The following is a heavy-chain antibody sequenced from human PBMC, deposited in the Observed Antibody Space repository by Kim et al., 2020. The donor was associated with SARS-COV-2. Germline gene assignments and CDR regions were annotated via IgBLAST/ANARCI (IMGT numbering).Heavy chain of an antibody. J-gene: IGHJ5*02. CDR2: IYHSGST. CDR3: ASSLVCFGESIDWFDP. Sequence: SETLSLTCTVSGGSISSYYWSWIRQPPGKGLEWIGNIYHSGSTNYNPSLKSRVTISVDTSKNQFSLKLSSVTAADTAVYYCASSLVCFGESIDWFDPWGQGTLVTVSS. V-gene: IGHV4-59*13. CDR1: GGSISSYY. D-gene: IGHD3-10*01.